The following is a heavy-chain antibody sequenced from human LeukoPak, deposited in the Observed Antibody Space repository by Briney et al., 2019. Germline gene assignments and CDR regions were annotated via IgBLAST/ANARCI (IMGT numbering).Heavy chain of an antibody. D-gene: IGHD1-26*01. CDR3: ARSIIVGATRHYFDY. CDR2: IIPIFGTA. CDR1: GGTFSSYA. Sequence: SVKVSCKASGGTFSSYAISWVRQAPGQGLEWIGGIIPIFGTANYAQKFQGRVTITADESTSTAYMELSSLRSEDTAVYYCARSIIVGATRHYFDYWGQGTLVTVSS. V-gene: IGHV1-69*13. J-gene: IGHJ4*02.